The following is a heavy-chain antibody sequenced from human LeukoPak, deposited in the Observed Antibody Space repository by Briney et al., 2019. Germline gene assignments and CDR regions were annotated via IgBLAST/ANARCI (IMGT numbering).Heavy chain of an antibody. CDR2: ISSSSSYI. J-gene: IGHJ3*02. CDR3: ARVGWELLRRDAFDI. V-gene: IGHV3-21*01. Sequence: PGGSLRLSCAASGFTFSSYSMNWVRQAPGKGLEWVSSISSSSSYIYYADSVKGRFTISRDNAKNSLYLQMNSLRAEDTAVYYCARVGWELLRRDAFDIWGQGTMFTVSS. D-gene: IGHD1-26*01. CDR1: GFTFSSYS.